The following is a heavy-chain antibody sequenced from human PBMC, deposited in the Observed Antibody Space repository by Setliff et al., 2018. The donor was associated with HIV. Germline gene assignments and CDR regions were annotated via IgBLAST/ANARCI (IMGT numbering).Heavy chain of an antibody. V-gene: IGHV3-43*01. Sequence: GGSLRLSCATSGFTFDDYTMHWVRQAPGKGLEWLAFIYWDSSRAYYADSVRGRFTISRENANNSLYLQMNNLRVDDTAMYYCARGGITVGGYTLVGDRLWDHWGQGTPVTVSS. CDR2: IYWDSSRA. J-gene: IGHJ4*02. CDR1: GFTFDDYT. CDR3: ARGGITVGGYTLVGDRLWDH. D-gene: IGHD3-16*01.